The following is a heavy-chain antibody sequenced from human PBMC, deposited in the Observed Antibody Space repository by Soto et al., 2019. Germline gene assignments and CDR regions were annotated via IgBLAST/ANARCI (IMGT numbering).Heavy chain of an antibody. CDR1: GYTFTGYY. CDR3: ARGGITIFGVVTDTFLFDY. D-gene: IGHD3-3*01. Sequence: ASVKVSCKASGYTFTGYYMHWVRQAPGQGLEWMGWINPNSGGTNYAQKFQGRVTMTRDTSISTAYMELSRLRSDDTAVYYCARGGITIFGVVTDTFLFDYWGQGTLVTVSS. V-gene: IGHV1-2*02. J-gene: IGHJ4*02. CDR2: INPNSGGT.